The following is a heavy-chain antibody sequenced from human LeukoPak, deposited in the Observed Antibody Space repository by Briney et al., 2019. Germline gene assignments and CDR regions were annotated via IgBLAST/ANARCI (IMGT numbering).Heavy chain of an antibody. CDR3: ARHTFPGYSSFPRDY. D-gene: IGHD6-19*01. Sequence: PSETLSLTCTVSGGSISSYYWSWLRQPRGKGLEWIGHIYYSGSTNYNPSLKSRVTISVYTSKNHFSLKLSSVTAADTAVYYCARHTFPGYSSFPRDYWGQGTLVTVSS. J-gene: IGHJ4*02. CDR2: IYYSGST. V-gene: IGHV4-59*01. CDR1: GGSISSYY.